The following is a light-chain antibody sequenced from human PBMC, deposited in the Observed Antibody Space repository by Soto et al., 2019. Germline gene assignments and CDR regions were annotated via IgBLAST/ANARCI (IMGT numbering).Light chain of an antibody. Sequence: QSVLTQPASVSGSPGQSITISCTGTSNDVGGYNYVSWYQHHPGKAPKLMIYEVSDRPSGVSNRFSGSKSGNTASLTISGLQAEDEADYYCSSYTGSNIRYVFGTGTKGTVL. V-gene: IGLV2-14*01. CDR1: SNDVGGYNY. CDR2: EVS. CDR3: SSYTGSNIRYV. J-gene: IGLJ1*01.